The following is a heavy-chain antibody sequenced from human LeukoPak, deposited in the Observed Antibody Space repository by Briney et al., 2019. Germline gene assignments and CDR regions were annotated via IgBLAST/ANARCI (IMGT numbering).Heavy chain of an antibody. J-gene: IGHJ5*02. CDR1: GFTFSSYA. CDR2: ISGSGGST. V-gene: IGHV3-23*01. Sequence: GGSLRLSCAASGFTFSSYAMSWVRQAPGKGLEWVSAISGSGGSTYYADSVKGRFTISRDNSKNTLYLQMDSLRAEDTAVYYCAKHSSGGTSNWFDPWGQGTLVTVSS. D-gene: IGHD2-15*01. CDR3: AKHSSGGTSNWFDP.